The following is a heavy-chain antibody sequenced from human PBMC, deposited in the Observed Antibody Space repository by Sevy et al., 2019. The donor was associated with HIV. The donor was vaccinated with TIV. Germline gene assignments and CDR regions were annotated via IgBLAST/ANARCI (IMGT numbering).Heavy chain of an antibody. Sequence: ASVKVSCKASGYTFTGYYMHWVRQAPGQGLEWMGWINPNSGGTNYAQKFQGRVTMTRDTSISTAYMELSRLRSDDMAVYYCARGGDGYNWDFDYWGQGTLVTVSS. V-gene: IGHV1-2*02. J-gene: IGHJ4*02. D-gene: IGHD5-12*01. CDR3: ARGGDGYNWDFDY. CDR2: INPNSGGT. CDR1: GYTFTGYY.